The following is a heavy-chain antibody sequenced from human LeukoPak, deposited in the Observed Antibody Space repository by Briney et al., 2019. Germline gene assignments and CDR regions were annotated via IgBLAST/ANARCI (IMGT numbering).Heavy chain of an antibody. Sequence: GGSLRLSCAASGFTFSTFWMSWVRQAPGRGLEWVANIKQDGSERYYVDSVKGRFTISRDNAKNSLYLQMNSLRAEDTGVYYCAGSGWQVYLDYWGQGALVTVSS. CDR2: IKQDGSER. V-gene: IGHV3-7*01. CDR1: GFTFSTFW. J-gene: IGHJ4*02. D-gene: IGHD6-19*01. CDR3: AGSGWQVYLDY.